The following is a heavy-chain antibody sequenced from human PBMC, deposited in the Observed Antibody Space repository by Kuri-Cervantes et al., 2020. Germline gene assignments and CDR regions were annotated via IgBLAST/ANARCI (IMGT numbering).Heavy chain of an antibody. V-gene: IGHV1-3*01. D-gene: IGHD2-15*01. CDR2: INAGNGNT. Sequence: ASVKVSCKGSGYTFTFSGYGISWVRQATGQRLEWMGRINAGNGNTKYSQKFQGRVTITRDTSASTAYMELSSLRSEDTAVYYCARDRYCSGGTCQSELAHWGQGTLVTVSS. CDR3: ARDRYCSGGTCQSELAH. J-gene: IGHJ4*02. CDR1: GYTFTFSGYG.